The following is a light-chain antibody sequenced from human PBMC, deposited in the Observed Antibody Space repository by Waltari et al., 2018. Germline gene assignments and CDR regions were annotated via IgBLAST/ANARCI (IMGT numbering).Light chain of an antibody. CDR2: GAS. J-gene: IGKJ1*01. CDR1: QSVGGT. CDR3: QHYVRLPAT. V-gene: IGKV3-20*01. Sequence: EIVFTQSPGTLSLSPGERATLSCRASQSVGGTLAWYQQKPGQAPRLLLYGASIRAPGTPDRFSGTGSGTDFSLTISRLEPEDFAVYYCQHYVRLPATFGQGTKVEIK.